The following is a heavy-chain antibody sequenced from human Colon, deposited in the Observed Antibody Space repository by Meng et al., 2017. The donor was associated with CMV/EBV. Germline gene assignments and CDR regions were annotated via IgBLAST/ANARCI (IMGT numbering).Heavy chain of an antibody. CDR2: ISSGGHTI. V-gene: IGHV3-48*03. D-gene: IGHD2-2*01. CDR3: ARDGFAAAFFEY. Sequence: GESLKISCVGSGFTFSSYEMNWVRQAPGKGLEWVAYISSGGHTINYADSVKGRFTISRDNAKNSLYLQMNSLRAEDTAVYYCARDGFAAAFFEYWGQGTLVTVSS. J-gene: IGHJ4*02. CDR1: GFTFSSYE.